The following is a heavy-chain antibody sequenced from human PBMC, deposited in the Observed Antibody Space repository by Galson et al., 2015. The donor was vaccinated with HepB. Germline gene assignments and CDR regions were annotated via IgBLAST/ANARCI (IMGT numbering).Heavy chain of an antibody. D-gene: IGHD3-22*01. Sequence: SLRLSCAASRFIFSTYSMNWVRQAPGKGLEWVSYISYSSTTKYYADSVKGRFTISRDNTKNSLYLQMNSLRAEDTAVYYCGCFSSDDLNCLDYWGQGTPVTVSS. CDR1: RFIFSTYS. V-gene: IGHV3-48*01. CDR2: ISYSSTTK. J-gene: IGHJ4*02. CDR3: GCFSSDDLNCLDY.